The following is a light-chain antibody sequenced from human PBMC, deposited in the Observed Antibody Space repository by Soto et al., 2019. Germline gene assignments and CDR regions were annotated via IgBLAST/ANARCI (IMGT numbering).Light chain of an antibody. CDR2: GNS. Sequence: QSVLTQPPSVSGAPGQRVTISCTGSSSNIGAGYDVHWYQQLPGTAPKLLIYGNSNRPSGVPDRFSGSKSGTSASLAITGLQAEDEADYYCQSYDSSLSGGVFGGGTK. V-gene: IGLV1-40*01. CDR3: QSYDSSLSGGV. J-gene: IGLJ2*01. CDR1: SSNIGAGYD.